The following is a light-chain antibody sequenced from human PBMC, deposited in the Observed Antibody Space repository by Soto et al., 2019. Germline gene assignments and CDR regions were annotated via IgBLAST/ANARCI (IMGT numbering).Light chain of an antibody. V-gene: IGKV1-17*01. CDR3: LQHNSLPLT. Sequence: DIQMTQSPSSLSASVGDRVSLTCRASQGIRNDLTWYQHKPGQAPKRLIYGASSLQSGVPSRFSGSGSGTEFTLTISSLQPEDFATYYCLQHNSLPLTFGPGTKVDIK. CDR2: GAS. CDR1: QGIRND. J-gene: IGKJ3*01.